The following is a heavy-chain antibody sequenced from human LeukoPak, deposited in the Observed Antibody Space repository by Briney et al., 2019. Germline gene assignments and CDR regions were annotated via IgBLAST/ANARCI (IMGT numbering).Heavy chain of an antibody. V-gene: IGHV4-61*08. J-gene: IGHJ6*02. Sequence: SETLSLTCTVSGGSISSGGYYWSWIRQPPGKGLEWIGYIYYSGSTNYNPSLKSRVTISVDTSKNQFSLKLSSVTAADTAVYYCARQRGDIYYYYGMDVWGQGTTVTVSS. CDR1: GGSISSGGYY. CDR2: IYYSGST. CDR3: ARQRGDIYYYYGMDV. D-gene: IGHD3-10*01.